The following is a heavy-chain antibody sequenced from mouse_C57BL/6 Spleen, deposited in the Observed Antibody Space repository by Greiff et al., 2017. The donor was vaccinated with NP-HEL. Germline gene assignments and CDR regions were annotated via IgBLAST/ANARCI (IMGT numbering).Heavy chain of an antibody. CDR2: IDPSDSET. CDR1: GYTFTSYW. V-gene: IGHV1-52*01. D-gene: IGHD1-1*01. CDR3: AREGTVVESYWYFDV. Sequence: QVQLQQPGAELVRPGSSVKLSCKASGYTFTSYWMHWVKQRPIQGLEWIGNIDPSDSETHYNQKFKDKATLTVDKSSSTAYMQLSSLTSEDSAVYYCAREGTVVESYWYFDVWGTGTTVTVSS. J-gene: IGHJ1*03.